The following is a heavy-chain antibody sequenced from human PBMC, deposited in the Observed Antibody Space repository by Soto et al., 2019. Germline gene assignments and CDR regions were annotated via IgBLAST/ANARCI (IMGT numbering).Heavy chain of an antibody. CDR2: IYYIGST. J-gene: IGHJ4*02. CDR3: ALINRGSGPRQGY. D-gene: IGHD6-19*01. V-gene: IGHV4-59*08. Sequence: QVQLQESGPGLVKPSETLSLTCTASGDSIDSYYWSWIRQPPGKGLEWIGYIYYIGSTNYNPSLKRRLAISIDRSKNQISLKLRSVDAADTAVYYCALINRGSGPRQGYWGQGALVAVSS. CDR1: GDSIDSYY.